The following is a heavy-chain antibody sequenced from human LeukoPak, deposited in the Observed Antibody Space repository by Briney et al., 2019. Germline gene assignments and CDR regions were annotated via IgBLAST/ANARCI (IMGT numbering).Heavy chain of an antibody. J-gene: IGHJ4*02. CDR2: ISSNGGST. CDR1: GFTFSSYA. D-gene: IGHD2-15*01. V-gene: IGHV3-64*01. CDR3: ARGGRGSFDY. Sequence: GRSLRLSCAASGFTFSSYAMHWVRQAPGKGLEYVSAISSNGGSTYYANSVKGRFTISRDNSKNTLYLQMGSLRAEDMAVYYCARGGRGSFDYWGQGTLVTVSS.